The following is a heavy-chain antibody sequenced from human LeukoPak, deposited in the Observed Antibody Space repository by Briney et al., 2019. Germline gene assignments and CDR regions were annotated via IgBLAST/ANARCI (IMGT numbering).Heavy chain of an antibody. CDR3: ARGDYYGSGSYQNSFYYYLDV. D-gene: IGHD3-10*01. Sequence: GASVKVSCKASGYTFTGYYMHWVRQAPGQGLEWMGWINPNSGGTNYAQKFQGRVTMTRDTSINTAYIELSRLRSDDTAVYYCARGDYYGSGSYQNSFYYYLDVWGKGTTVTIS. CDR1: GYTFTGYY. CDR2: INPNSGGT. J-gene: IGHJ6*03. V-gene: IGHV1-2*02.